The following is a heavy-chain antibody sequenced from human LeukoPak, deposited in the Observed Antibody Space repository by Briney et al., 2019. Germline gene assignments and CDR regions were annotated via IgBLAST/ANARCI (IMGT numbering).Heavy chain of an antibody. D-gene: IGHD1-1*01. V-gene: IGHV6-1*01. CDR2: TYYRSKGYS. Sequence: SQTLSLTCAISGDSVSSNSAAWNWIRQSPARGLEWLGRTYYRSKGYSEYTESVKSRINIRPDISKNQYSLQLNSVTPEDTAVYYCARSGDTTVAYWGQGTLVTVSS. CDR1: GDSVSSNSAA. CDR3: ARSGDTTVAY. J-gene: IGHJ4*02.